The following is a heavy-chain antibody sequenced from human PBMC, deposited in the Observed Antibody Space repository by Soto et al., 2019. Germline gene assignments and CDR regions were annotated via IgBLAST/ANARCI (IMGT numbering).Heavy chain of an antibody. D-gene: IGHD6-19*01. CDR3: AKELHTSSGWSQVIY. Sequence: PGGALRLSCSASGFTFSSYAMSWVRQAPGKGLEWVSAISGSGGSTYYADSVKGRFTISRDNSKNTLYLQMNSLRAEDTVVYYCAKELHTSSGWSQVIYWGQGTLVTVSS. V-gene: IGHV3-23*01. CDR1: GFTFSSYA. J-gene: IGHJ4*02. CDR2: ISGSGGST.